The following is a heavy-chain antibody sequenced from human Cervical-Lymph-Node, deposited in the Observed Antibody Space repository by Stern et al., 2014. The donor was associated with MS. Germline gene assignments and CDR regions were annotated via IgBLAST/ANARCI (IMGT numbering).Heavy chain of an antibody. Sequence: VHLVESGGGVVQPGSSLRLSCAASGFTFSSYGMHWVRQAPGKGLEWVAVIWYDGSNKYYADCVKGRFTISRDNSKNTLYLQMNSLRAEDTAVYYCARDRHDLGYCSGGSCYLPDYWGQGTLVTVSS. CDR2: IWYDGSNK. CDR3: ARDRHDLGYCSGGSCYLPDY. V-gene: IGHV3-33*01. D-gene: IGHD2-15*01. J-gene: IGHJ4*02. CDR1: GFTFSSYG.